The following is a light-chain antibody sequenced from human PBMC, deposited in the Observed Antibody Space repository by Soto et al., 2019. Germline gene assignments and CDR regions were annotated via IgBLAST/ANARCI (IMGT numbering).Light chain of an antibody. CDR3: QQRTRWPLT. V-gene: IGKV3-11*01. Sequence: EVVMMQSPATLSVSPGEGATLSCRASQGISTSLAWYQQKPGQPPRLLIYDASNRATDIPARFSGSGSGTDFTLTISSLEPEDFAVYYCQQRTRWPLTFGGGTKVDIK. J-gene: IGKJ4*01. CDR2: DAS. CDR1: QGISTS.